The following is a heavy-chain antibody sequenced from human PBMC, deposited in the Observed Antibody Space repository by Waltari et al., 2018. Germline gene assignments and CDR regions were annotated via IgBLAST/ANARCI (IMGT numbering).Heavy chain of an antibody. Sequence: QVQLVQSGAEVKKPGASVKVSCKTSGYTFNKYYIQWVRQAPGQGLEWMGWVNPDTGGTHYTQRCQGRVTMTRDTSINTAYMELSRLRSDDTAVYYCARNSDASAILWFDSWG. V-gene: IGHV1-2*02. CDR2: VNPDTGGT. J-gene: IGHJ5*01. CDR3: ARNSDASAILWFDS. CDR1: GYTFNKYY. D-gene: IGHD3-3*01.